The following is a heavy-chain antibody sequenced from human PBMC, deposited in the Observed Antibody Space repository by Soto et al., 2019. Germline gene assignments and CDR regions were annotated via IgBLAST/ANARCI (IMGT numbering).Heavy chain of an antibody. J-gene: IGHJ6*02. CDR3: ARIRSRYSSPHYFYCMDV. CDR2: IDWDDDK. D-gene: IGHD6-19*01. V-gene: IGHV2-70*01. CDR1: GFSLSTSGMC. Sequence: SGPTLVNPTPTLTLTCTFSGFSLSTSGMCVSWIRQPPGKALEWLALIDWDDDKYYSTSLKTRLTISKDTSKNQVVLTMTNMDPVDTATYYCARIRSRYSSPHYFYCMDVWGQGTTVTVSS.